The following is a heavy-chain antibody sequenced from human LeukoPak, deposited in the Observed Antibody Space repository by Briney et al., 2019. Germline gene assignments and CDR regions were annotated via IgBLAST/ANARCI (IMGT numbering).Heavy chain of an antibody. Sequence: GASVKVSCKASGYTFTSYGISWVRQAPGQGLEWMGWISAYNGNTNYAQKLQGRVTMTTDTSTSTAYMELRSLRSDDTAVYYCARGKTSESYFGPHAEYFQHWGQGTLVTVSS. V-gene: IGHV1-18*01. CDR2: ISAYNGNT. J-gene: IGHJ1*01. D-gene: IGHD1-26*01. CDR3: ARGKTSESYFGPHAEYFQH. CDR1: GYTFTSYG.